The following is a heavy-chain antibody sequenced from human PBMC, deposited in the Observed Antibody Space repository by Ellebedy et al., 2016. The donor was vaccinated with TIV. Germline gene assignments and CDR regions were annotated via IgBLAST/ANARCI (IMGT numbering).Heavy chain of an antibody. Sequence: ASVKVSCKASEYTFTSYAMHWVRQAPGQRLEWMGWINADNGDTKYSQRFQGRVTITRDTSASTAYMELSSLRSEDTAVYYCATMGTLTTPHVWGQGTMVTVSS. V-gene: IGHV1-3*01. CDR1: EYTFTSYA. J-gene: IGHJ3*01. D-gene: IGHD5-18*01. CDR3: ATMGTLTTPHV. CDR2: INADNGDT.